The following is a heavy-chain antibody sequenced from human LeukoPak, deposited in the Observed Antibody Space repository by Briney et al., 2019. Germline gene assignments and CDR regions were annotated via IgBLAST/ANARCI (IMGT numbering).Heavy chain of an antibody. J-gene: IGHJ3*02. D-gene: IGHD2-2*01. CDR1: GYTFTSYY. CDR3: VREKIVVVPAAIDAFDI. Sequence: GASVKVSCKASGYTFTSYYMHWVRQAPGQGLEWMGIINPSGGSTSYAQKFQGRVTMTRDMSTSTVYMELSSLRSEDTAVYYCVREKIVVVPAAIDAFDIWGQGTMVTVSS. CDR2: INPSGGST. V-gene: IGHV1-46*01.